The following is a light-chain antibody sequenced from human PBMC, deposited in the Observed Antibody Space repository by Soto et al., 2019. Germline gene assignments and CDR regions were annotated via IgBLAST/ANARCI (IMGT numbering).Light chain of an antibody. CDR1: QSFRGL. CDR2: GAS. CDR3: QQYNNWPLT. V-gene: IGKV3-15*01. J-gene: IGKJ5*01. Sequence: EIVLEESPATLSLYKGERASLSCRASQSFRGLLAWYQQKPGQAPRLLIYGASTRATGIPARFSGSGSGTEFTLTITSLQSEDFAVYYCQQYNNWPLTFGQVTRLEIK.